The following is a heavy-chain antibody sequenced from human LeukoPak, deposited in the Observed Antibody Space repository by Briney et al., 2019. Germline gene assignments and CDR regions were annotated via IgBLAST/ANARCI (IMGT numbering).Heavy chain of an antibody. CDR3: AKEIYGDSTGGRFQH. CDR2: ISGSGSGT. Sequence: GSLRLSCAASGFTFSSYAMSWVRQAPGEGLEWVSVISGSGSGTYYADSVKGRFTISRDNSKNTLYLQMNSLRAEDTAVYYCAKEIYGDSTGGRFQHWGQGSQVTVSS. J-gene: IGHJ1*01. CDR1: GFTFSSYA. D-gene: IGHD4-17*01. V-gene: IGHV3-23*01.